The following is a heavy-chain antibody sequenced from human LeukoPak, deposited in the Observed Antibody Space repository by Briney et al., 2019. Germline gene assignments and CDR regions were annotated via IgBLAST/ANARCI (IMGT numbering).Heavy chain of an antibody. Sequence: SETLSLTCTVSGGSISSSSNYWGWIRQSPGEGLEWIGSVYYSGPTYYNPSLESRVNILIDTSESQFSLRLSSVTAADTAMYFCARSISGTREPFDYWGQGTLVTVSS. CDR1: GGSISSSSNY. D-gene: IGHD1-1*01. J-gene: IGHJ4*02. CDR2: VYYSGPT. V-gene: IGHV4-39*07. CDR3: ARSISGTREPFDY.